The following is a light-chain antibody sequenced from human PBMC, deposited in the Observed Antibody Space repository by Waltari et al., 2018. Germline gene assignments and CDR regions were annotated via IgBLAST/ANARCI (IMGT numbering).Light chain of an antibody. Sequence: EIVLTQSPGTLSLSPGERATLSCRASQSISRYLAWYQQKPGQAPRLLIDAASSRATGSPDRFSGSGSGTDFSLTISRLEPEDFAVYYCQNHERLPAMFGQGTKVEIK. J-gene: IGKJ1*01. CDR3: QNHERLPAM. V-gene: IGKV3-20*01. CDR1: QSISRY. CDR2: AAS.